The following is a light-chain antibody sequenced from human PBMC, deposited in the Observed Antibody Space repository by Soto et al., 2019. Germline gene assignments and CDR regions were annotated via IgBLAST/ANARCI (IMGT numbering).Light chain of an antibody. J-gene: IGLJ2*01. V-gene: IGLV2-14*01. CDR3: SSYSSSSTLVV. CDR2: EVT. Sequence: QSALTQPASVSGSPGQSITISCTGTSSDVGGYNYVSWYQQHPGKAPKLIIYEVTNRPSGVSNRFSGSKSGNTASLTISGLQAEDEAVYYCSSYSSSSTLVVFGGGTKLTVL. CDR1: SSDVGGYNY.